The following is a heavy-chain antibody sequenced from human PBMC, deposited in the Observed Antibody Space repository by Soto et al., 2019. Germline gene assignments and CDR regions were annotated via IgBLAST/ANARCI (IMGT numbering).Heavy chain of an antibody. CDR3: VRAVTPPDSVWGSYQVENLGYKTSFYP. CDR2: IYHTWTT. V-gene: IGHV4-38-2*01. Sequence: SGTLSLTCVVSGSCISSFVYCCCIRHPRGKWLEWVVNIYHTWTTYYNPSLSSRVTMSADTSGNQFSLDLTSVTAADTAVYYCVRAVTPPDSVWGSYQVENLGYKTSFYPWGKGTLVTVSS. D-gene: IGHD3-16*01. J-gene: IGHJ5*02. CDR1: GSCISSFVY.